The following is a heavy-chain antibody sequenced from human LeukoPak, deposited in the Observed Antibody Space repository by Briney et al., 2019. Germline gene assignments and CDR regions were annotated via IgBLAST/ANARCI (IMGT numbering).Heavy chain of an antibody. V-gene: IGHV3-23*01. CDR1: GFPFSNYG. D-gene: IGHD3-22*01. CDR2: ITGSGITT. Sequence: GGSLRLSCAASGFPFSNYGMNWVRQAPGKGLEWVSGITGSGITTNYGDSVKGRFTISRDNSKNTVYLQMNSLIVEDTAVYYCAKDLIYDSSGYYSSRGGSDAFDIWGQGTMVTVSS. J-gene: IGHJ3*02. CDR3: AKDLIYDSSGYYSSRGGSDAFDI.